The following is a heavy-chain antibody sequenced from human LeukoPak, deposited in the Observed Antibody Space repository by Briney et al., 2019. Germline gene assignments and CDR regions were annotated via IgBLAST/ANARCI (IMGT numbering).Heavy chain of an antibody. D-gene: IGHD2-21*02. CDR2: INHSGST. CDR1: GGSFSGYY. CDR3: AINPVVTVNWFDP. J-gene: IGHJ5*02. Sequence: PSETLSLTCAVYGGSFSGYYWSWIRQPPGKGLEWIGEINHSGSTNYNPSLKSRVTISVDTSKNRFSLKLSSVTAADTAVYYCAINPVVTVNWFDPWGQGTLVTVSS. V-gene: IGHV4-34*01.